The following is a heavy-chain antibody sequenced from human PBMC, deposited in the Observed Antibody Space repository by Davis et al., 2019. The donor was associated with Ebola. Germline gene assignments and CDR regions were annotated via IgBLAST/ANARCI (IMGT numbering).Heavy chain of an antibody. J-gene: IGHJ3*02. CDR3: AREGYSSSWYVGDAFDI. CDR1: GGSFSGYY. CDR2: INHSGST. Sequence: PSETLSLTCAVYGGSFSGYYWSWIRQPPGKGLEWIGEINHSGSTNYNPSLKSRVTISVDTSKNQFSLKLSSVTAADTAVYYCAREGYSSSWYVGDAFDIWGQGTMVTVSS. D-gene: IGHD6-13*01. V-gene: IGHV4-34*01.